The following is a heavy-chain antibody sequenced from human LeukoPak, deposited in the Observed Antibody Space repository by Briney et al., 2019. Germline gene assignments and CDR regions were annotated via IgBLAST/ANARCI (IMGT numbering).Heavy chain of an antibody. CDR1: GFTFSSYE. V-gene: IGHV3-48*03. J-gene: IGHJ6*04. CDR2: ISSSGSTI. D-gene: IGHD3-10*02. Sequence: GGSLRLSCAASGFTFSSYEMNWVRQAPGRGLEWVSYISSSGSTIYYADSVKGRFTISRGNAKNSLYLQMNSLRAEDTAVYYCAELGITMIGGVWGKGTTVTISS. CDR3: AELGITMIGGV.